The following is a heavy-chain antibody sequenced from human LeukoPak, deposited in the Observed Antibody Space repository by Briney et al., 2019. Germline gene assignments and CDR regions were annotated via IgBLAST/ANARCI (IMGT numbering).Heavy chain of an antibody. CDR3: ARVTGYMIEDYFDY. J-gene: IGHJ4*02. Sequence: PSETLSLTCTVSGGSISSSSYYWGWIRQPPGKGLEWIGYIYYSGSTNYNPSLKSRVTISVDTSKNQFSLKLNSVTAADTAVYYCARVTGYMIEDYFDYWGQGTLVTVSS. V-gene: IGHV4-61*05. CDR2: IYYSGST. CDR1: GGSISSSSYY. D-gene: IGHD3-9*01.